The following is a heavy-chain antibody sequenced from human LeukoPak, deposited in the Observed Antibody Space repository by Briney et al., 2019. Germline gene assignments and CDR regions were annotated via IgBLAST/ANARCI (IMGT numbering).Heavy chain of an antibody. V-gene: IGHV1-69*04. J-gene: IGHJ2*01. CDR1: GGTFSSYA. Sequence: SVKVSCKASGGTFSSYAISWVRQAPGQGLEWMGRIIPILGIANYAQKFRGRVTITADKSTSTAYMELSSLRSEDTAVYYCARSYDYYWYFDLWGRGTLVTVSS. D-gene: IGHD5-12*01. CDR2: IIPILGIA. CDR3: ARSYDYYWYFDL.